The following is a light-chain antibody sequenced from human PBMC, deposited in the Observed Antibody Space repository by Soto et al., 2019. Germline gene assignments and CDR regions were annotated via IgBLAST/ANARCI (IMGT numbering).Light chain of an antibody. CDR2: SHN. CDR3: QSYDSSLSGSVV. V-gene: IGLV1-40*01. CDR1: TSNIGAGYD. Sequence: QSVLTQPPSVSGAPGQRVTISCTGSTSNIGAGYDVHWYQQLPGAAPRLLISSHNNRPSGVLERFFCSKSGTSASLTIIGLQAEDEGDYYCQSYDSSLSGSVVFGGGTKLTVL. J-gene: IGLJ3*02.